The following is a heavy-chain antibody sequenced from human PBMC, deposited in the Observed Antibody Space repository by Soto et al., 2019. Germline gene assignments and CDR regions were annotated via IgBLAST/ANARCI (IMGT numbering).Heavy chain of an antibody. CDR2: ISSNGGST. V-gene: IGHV3-64*01. D-gene: IGHD1-26*01. Sequence: GGSLRLSCAASGFTFSSYAMHWLRQAPGKGLEYVSAISSNGGSTYYANSVKGRFTISRDNSKNTLYLQMGSLRAEDMAVYYCARDGGSYYLDYWGQGTLVTVSS. J-gene: IGHJ4*02. CDR1: GFTFSSYA. CDR3: ARDGGSYYLDY.